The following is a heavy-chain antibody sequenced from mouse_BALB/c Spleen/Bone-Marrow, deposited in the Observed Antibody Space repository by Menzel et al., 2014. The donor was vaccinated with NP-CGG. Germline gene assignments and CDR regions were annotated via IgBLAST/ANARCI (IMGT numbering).Heavy chain of an antibody. Sequence: QVQLQQSGAELVRPGSSVKISCKASGYVFSSYWMIWVRQRPGQGLEWIGQIYPGDGDTNYNGKFKGKATLTADKSSSTAYMQLSSLTSEDSAVYFCARSGYGSNYDYWGQGTTLTVPS. CDR2: IYPGDGDT. CDR1: GYVFSSYW. CDR3: ARSGYGSNYDY. D-gene: IGHD1-1*01. V-gene: IGHV1-80*01. J-gene: IGHJ2*01.